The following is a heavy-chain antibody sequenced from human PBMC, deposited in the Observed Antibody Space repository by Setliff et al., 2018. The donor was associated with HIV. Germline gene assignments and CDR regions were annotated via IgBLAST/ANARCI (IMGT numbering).Heavy chain of an antibody. J-gene: IGHJ4*02. V-gene: IGHV3-23*01. Sequence: GGSLRLSCAASGFTFSSYAMSWVRQAPGKGLEWVSAISGSGGSTYYADSVKGRFTISRDNSKNTLYLQMNSLRAEDTAVYYCAKDLSGGSGSYPLDYWGQGSLVTSPQ. CDR1: GFTFSSYA. CDR3: AKDLSGGSGSYPLDY. CDR2: ISGSGGST. D-gene: IGHD3-10*01.